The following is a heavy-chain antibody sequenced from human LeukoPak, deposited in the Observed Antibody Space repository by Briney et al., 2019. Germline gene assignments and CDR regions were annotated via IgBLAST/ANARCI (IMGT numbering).Heavy chain of an antibody. CDR2: IYSGGST. CDR3: ARASSYGDYVGF. CDR1: VFTVRINY. D-gene: IGHD4-17*01. Sequence: GGSLRLSCAASVFTVRINYMSWVRQAPGKGLEWDSVIYSGGSTYYADSVKGRFTISRDNSKNTLYLQMNGLRAEDTAVYYCARASSYGDYVGFGGQGTLVTVSS. J-gene: IGHJ4*02. V-gene: IGHV3-53*01.